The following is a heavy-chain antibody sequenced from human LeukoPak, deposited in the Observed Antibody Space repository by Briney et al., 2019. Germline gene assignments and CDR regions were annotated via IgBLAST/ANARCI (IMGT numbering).Heavy chain of an antibody. Sequence: SETLSLTCAVYGGSFSGYYWSWIRQPPGKGLEWIGEINHSGSTNYNPSLKGRVTISVDTSKNQFSLKLSSVTAADTAVYYCARTRGYSYGYFRFDYWGQGTLVTVSS. CDR1: GGSFSGYY. CDR2: INHSGST. CDR3: ARTRGYSYGYFRFDY. J-gene: IGHJ4*02. D-gene: IGHD5-18*01. V-gene: IGHV4-34*01.